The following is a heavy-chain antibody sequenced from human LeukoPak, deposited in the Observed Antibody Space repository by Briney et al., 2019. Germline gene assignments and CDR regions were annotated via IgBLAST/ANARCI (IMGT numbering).Heavy chain of an antibody. J-gene: IGHJ6*03. CDR1: GFTFSSYA. CDR3: ARGGSPVHYYYMDV. D-gene: IGHD1-1*01. Sequence: GGSLRLSCATSGFTFSSYALTWVRQAPGKGLEWVSSISSSSSYIYYADSVKGRFTISRDNAKNSLYLQMNSLRAEDTAVYYCARGGSPVHYYYMDVWGKGTTVTISS. V-gene: IGHV3-21*01. CDR2: ISSSSSYI.